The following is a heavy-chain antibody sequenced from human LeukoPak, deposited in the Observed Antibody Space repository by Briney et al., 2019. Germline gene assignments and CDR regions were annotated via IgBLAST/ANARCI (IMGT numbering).Heavy chain of an antibody. Sequence: GGSLRLSCAVSGITLSNYGMSWVRQAPGKGMEWVAGISDTGGSTNYADSVKGRFTISRDNPNNTLYLQMNSLRAEDTAVYFCAKRGVVIRVILVGFHKQAYYFDSWGQGALVTVSS. CDR3: AKRGVVIRVILVGFHKQAYYFDS. CDR2: ISDTGGST. V-gene: IGHV3-23*01. J-gene: IGHJ4*02. CDR1: GITLSNYG. D-gene: IGHD3-22*01.